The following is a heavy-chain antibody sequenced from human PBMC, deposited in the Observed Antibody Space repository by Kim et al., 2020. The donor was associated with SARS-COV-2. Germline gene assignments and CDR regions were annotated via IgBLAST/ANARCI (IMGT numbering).Heavy chain of an antibody. CDR3: ARGFFGSTGGWFDP. Sequence: GGSLRLSCAASGFTFSSYAMHWVRQAPGKGLEWVAVISYDGSNKYYADSVKGRFTISRDNSKNTLYLQMNSLRAEDTAVYYCARGFFGSTGGWFDPWGQG. CDR1: GFTFSSYA. CDR2: ISYDGSNK. D-gene: IGHD3-16*01. J-gene: IGHJ5*02. V-gene: IGHV3-30*04.